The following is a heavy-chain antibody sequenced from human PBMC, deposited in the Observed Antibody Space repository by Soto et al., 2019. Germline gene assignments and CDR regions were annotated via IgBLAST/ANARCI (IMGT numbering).Heavy chain of an antibody. CDR3: ASYGDSHEGYYYYCMGV. Sequence: GGSLRLSCAASGFTVSSNYMSWVRQAPGKGLEWVSVIYSGGSTYYADSVKGRFTISRHNSKNTLFLQMNCLRAEDTAVYYCASYGDSHEGYYYYCMGVWGKGTTVTVSS. D-gene: IGHD4-17*01. CDR2: IYSGGST. V-gene: IGHV3-53*04. J-gene: IGHJ6*03. CDR1: GFTVSSNY.